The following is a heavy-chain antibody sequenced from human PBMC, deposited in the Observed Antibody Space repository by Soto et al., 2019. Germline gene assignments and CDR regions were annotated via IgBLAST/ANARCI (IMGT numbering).Heavy chain of an antibody. D-gene: IGHD5-12*01. CDR3: ARISVEMATISWFDY. J-gene: IGHJ4*02. CDR1: GFSLSNARMG. V-gene: IGHV2-26*01. CDR2: IFSNDEK. Sequence: QVTLKESGPVLVKPTETLTLTCTVSGFSLSNARMGVSWIRQPPGKALEWLAHIFSNDEKSYSTSLKSRLTITKDTSKSQVVLTMTNMDPVDTATYYCARISVEMATISWFDYWGQGTLVTVSS.